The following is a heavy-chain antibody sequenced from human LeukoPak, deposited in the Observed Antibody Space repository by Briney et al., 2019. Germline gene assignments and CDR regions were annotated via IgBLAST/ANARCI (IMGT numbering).Heavy chain of an antibody. V-gene: IGHV3-48*01. D-gene: IGHD1-7*01. CDR1: GFTFSSNR. CDR3: ARSSRELGGYAPWELMPPFDY. Sequence: GGSLRLSCAASGFTFSSNRLKWVRQAPGKGLEWVSYISSSSSTIYYADSVKVRFTISRYNAKNSLYLQMNSLRAEDTAVYYCARSSRELGGYAPWELMPPFDYWGQGTLVTVSS. CDR2: ISSSSSTI. J-gene: IGHJ4*02.